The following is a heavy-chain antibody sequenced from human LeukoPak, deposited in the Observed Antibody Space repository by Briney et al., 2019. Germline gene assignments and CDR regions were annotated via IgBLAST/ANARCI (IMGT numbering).Heavy chain of an antibody. V-gene: IGHV3-30*18. CDR3: AKGSAYSDYYYYGMDV. D-gene: IGHD4-11*01. CDR1: GFSLSNFG. Sequence: GRSLRLSCAASGFSLSNFGMHWVRQAPGKGLEWVSVISYDGSNTYYADSVKGRFTISRDNSQNTLFLQMISLRTEDTAVYYCAKGSAYSDYYYYGMDVWGQGTTVTVSS. CDR2: ISYDGSNT. J-gene: IGHJ6*02.